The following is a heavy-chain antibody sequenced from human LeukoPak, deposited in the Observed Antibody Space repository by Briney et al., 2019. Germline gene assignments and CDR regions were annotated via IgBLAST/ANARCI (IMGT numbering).Heavy chain of an antibody. CDR1: GFTFSSYG. CDR3: VKWDDILTGHDY. D-gene: IGHD3-9*01. V-gene: IGHV3-30*02. CDR2: IRYDGSNE. Sequence: GGSLRLSCAASGFTFSSYGMHWVRQAPGKGLEWVSFIRYDGSNEYYADSVRGRFTISRDNSKNTLYLQMNSLRAEDTAVYYCVKWDDILTGHDYWGQGTLVTVSS. J-gene: IGHJ4*02.